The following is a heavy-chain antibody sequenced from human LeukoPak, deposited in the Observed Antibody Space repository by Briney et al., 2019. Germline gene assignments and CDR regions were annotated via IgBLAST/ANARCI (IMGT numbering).Heavy chain of an antibody. D-gene: IGHD3-22*01. CDR2: TYYRSKWYN. CDR1: GDSVSSNSAA. J-gene: IGHJ4*02. Sequence: SQTLSLTCAISGDSVSSNSAAWNWIRQSPSRGLEWLGKTYYRSKWYNDYTVSVKSRITINSDTSKNQFSLQLNSVTPEDTAVYYCARDIWVFDCSGYSGRSFDYWGQGTLVTVSS. CDR3: ARDIWVFDCSGYSGRSFDY. V-gene: IGHV6-1*01.